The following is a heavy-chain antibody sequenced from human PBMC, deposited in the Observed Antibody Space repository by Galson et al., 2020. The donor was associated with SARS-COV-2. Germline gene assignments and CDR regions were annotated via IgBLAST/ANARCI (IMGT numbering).Heavy chain of an antibody. Sequence: GGSLRLSCAASGFTFSSYWMHWVRQAPGKGLVWVSRINSDGSSRSYADSVKGRFTISRDNAKNTLTLQMNSLRAEDTAMYYCAKEYYYVSSGPLDAFDIWGQGTMVTVSS. V-gene: IGHV3-74*01. CDR3: AKEYYYVSSGPLDAFDI. CDR2: INSDGSSR. D-gene: IGHD3-22*01. CDR1: GFTFSSYW. J-gene: IGHJ3*02.